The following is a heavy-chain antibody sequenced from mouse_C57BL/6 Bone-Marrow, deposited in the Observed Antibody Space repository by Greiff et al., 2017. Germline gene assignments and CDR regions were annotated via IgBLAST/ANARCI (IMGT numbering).Heavy chain of an antibody. Sequence: QVQLKQSGAELVKPGASVKLSCKASGYTFTSYWMQWVKQRPGQGLEWIGEIDPSDSYTNYNQKFKGKATLTVDTSSSTAYMQLSSLTSEDSAVYYCAISDYGYDGDYWGQGTTLTVSS. CDR2: IDPSDSYT. V-gene: IGHV1-50*01. CDR3: AISDYGYDGDY. J-gene: IGHJ2*01. D-gene: IGHD2-2*01. CDR1: GYTFTSYW.